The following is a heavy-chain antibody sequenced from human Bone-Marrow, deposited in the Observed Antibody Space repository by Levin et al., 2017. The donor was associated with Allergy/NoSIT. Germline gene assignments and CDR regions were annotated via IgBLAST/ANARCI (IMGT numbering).Heavy chain of an antibody. V-gene: IGHV3-33*01. D-gene: IGHD6-6*01. CDR1: GFSFSNYG. CDR3: ARDDQFVRVRDTRDYYGMDV. CDR2: IWYGGWNK. J-gene: IGHJ6*02. Sequence: GESLKISCTASGFSFSNYGMHWVRQAPGKGLEWLGIIWYGGWNKYYADSVQGRFTISRDNSKNTVYLQMNSLRVEDTGVYYCARDDQFVRVRDTRDYYGMDVWGQGTTVTVSS.